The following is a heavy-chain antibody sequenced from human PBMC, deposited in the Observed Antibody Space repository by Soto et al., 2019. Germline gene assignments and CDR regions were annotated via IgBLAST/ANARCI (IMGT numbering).Heavy chain of an antibody. J-gene: IGHJ6*02. D-gene: IGHD6-13*01. V-gene: IGHV1-24*01. CDR2: FDPEDGET. Sequence: ASVKVSCKVSGYTLTELSMHWVRQAPGKGLEWMGGFDPEDGETIYAQKFQGRVTMTEDTSTDTAYMDLSSLRSEDKAVYYYAIDLGEQQLVFDVHYYYYGMDVWGQGTTVTVSS. CDR3: AIDLGEQQLVFDVHYYYYGMDV. CDR1: GYTLTELS.